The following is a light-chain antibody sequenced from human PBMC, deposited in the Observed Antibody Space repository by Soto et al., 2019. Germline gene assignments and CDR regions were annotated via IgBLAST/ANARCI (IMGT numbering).Light chain of an antibody. J-gene: IGLJ2*01. CDR2: RNI. V-gene: IGLV1-47*01. CDR3: AVWDNSLSGPV. Sequence: VVTQPPSASGTPGQRVTISCSGSGSNIGSNYVYWYHQLPGTAPKLLIYRNIQRPSGVPDRFSGSKSGTSASLAISGLRSEDEADYYCAVWDNSLSGPVFGGGTKLTVL. CDR1: GSNIGSNY.